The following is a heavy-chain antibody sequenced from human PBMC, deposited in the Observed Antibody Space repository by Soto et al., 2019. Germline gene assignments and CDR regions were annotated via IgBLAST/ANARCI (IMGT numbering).Heavy chain of an antibody. J-gene: IGHJ4*02. CDR2: INAGNGNT. V-gene: IGHV1-3*05. CDR1: GYTFTSYA. D-gene: IGHD2-21*02. CDR3: ARAWVVVTAPDY. Sequence: QVQLVQSGDEEKKPGASVKVSCKASGYTFTSYALHWVRQAPGQRLEWMGCINAGNGNTKYSQKFQSRVTITRDTSASTAYMELRSLRSEDTAVYYCARAWVVVTAPDYWGQGTLVTVSS.